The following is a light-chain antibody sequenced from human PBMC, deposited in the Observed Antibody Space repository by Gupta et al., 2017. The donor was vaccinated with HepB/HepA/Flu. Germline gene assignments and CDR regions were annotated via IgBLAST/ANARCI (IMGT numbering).Light chain of an antibody. V-gene: IGKV1-8*01. J-gene: IGKJ2*01. CDR3: QQEYSYPYT. Sequence: AIRMTQSPSSFSASTGDRVTITCRASQGISSYLAWYQQKPVKAPKLLIYAASTLQSGVPSRFSGSGSGTDFTLTISCLQSEDFATYYCQQEYSYPYTFGQGTKLEIK. CDR1: QGISSY. CDR2: AAS.